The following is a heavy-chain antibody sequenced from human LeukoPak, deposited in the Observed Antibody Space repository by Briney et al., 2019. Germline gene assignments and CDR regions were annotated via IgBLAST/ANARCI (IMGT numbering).Heavy chain of an antibody. Sequence: GGSLRLSCTASGFTFTNYWMSWVRQAPGKGLEWVANIKQDGGTKYYPDSVKGRFTISRDNPKNSLYLQVDSLRADDTAVYFCARIGYASSSLDFWGQGALVTVSS. CDR3: ARIGYASSSLDF. D-gene: IGHD6-6*01. CDR2: IKQDGGTK. CDR1: GFTFTNYW. V-gene: IGHV3-7*05. J-gene: IGHJ4*02.